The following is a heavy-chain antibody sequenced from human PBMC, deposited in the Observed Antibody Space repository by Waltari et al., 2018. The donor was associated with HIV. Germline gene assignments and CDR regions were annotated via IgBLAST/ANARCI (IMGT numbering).Heavy chain of an antibody. CDR2: INHSGST. CDR1: GGSFSAYY. V-gene: IGHV4-34*01. Sequence: QVQLQQWGAGLLKPSETLSLTCAVYGGSFSAYYWSWIRQPPGKGLEWIGEINHSGSTNYNPSLKSRVTISVDTSKNQFSLKLSSVTAADTAVYYCARAAWYCSGGSCPPDVLDVWGQGTTVTVSS. J-gene: IGHJ6*02. CDR3: ARAAWYCSGGSCPPDVLDV. D-gene: IGHD2-15*01.